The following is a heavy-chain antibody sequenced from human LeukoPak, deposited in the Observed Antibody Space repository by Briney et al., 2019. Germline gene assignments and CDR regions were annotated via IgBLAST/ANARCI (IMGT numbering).Heavy chain of an antibody. Sequence: HPGGSLRLSCAASGFSFDDHAMHWVRQAPGKGLEWVSLINWDGSLIYYGDSVRGRFTISRDNSKNSLFLQMHSLRAEDSAFYYCARDMTAHSSAVSGVPGDYWGQGTLVTVSS. V-gene: IGHV3-43D*03. D-gene: IGHD2-21*02. CDR2: INWDGSLI. CDR3: ARDMTAHSSAVSGVPGDY. J-gene: IGHJ4*02. CDR1: GFSFDDHA.